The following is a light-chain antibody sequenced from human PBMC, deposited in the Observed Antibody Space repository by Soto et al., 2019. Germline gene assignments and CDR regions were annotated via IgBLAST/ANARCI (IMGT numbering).Light chain of an antibody. J-gene: IGKJ2*01. CDR3: MQRREFPYT. CDR1: QSLLDSHDGNTY. Sequence: DIVMTQTPLSLPVTPGEPASISCRSSQSLLDSHDGNTYLDWYLQRPGQSPQILIYTLSYRDSGFPDRFNGSGSGTDFTLKISRVEAEDVGVYYCMQRREFPYTFGQGTKLEIK. V-gene: IGKV2-40*01. CDR2: TLS.